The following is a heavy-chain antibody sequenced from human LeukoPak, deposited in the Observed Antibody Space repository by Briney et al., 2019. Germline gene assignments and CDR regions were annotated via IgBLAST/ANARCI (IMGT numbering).Heavy chain of an antibody. J-gene: IGHJ4*02. CDR3: ARQDGSGWYVLAPLDY. CDR2: ISAYNGNT. D-gene: IGHD6-19*01. Sequence: ASVKVSCKASGYTFTSYGISWVRQAPGQGLDWMGWISAYNGNTNYAQKLQGRVTMTTDTSTSTAYMELRSLRSDDTAMYYCARQDGSGWYVLAPLDYWGQGTLVTVSS. V-gene: IGHV1-18*01. CDR1: GYTFTSYG.